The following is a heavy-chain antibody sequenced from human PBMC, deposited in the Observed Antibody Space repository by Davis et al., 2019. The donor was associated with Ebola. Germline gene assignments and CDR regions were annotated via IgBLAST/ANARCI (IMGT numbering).Heavy chain of an antibody. D-gene: IGHD3-10*01. J-gene: IGHJ4*02. CDR3: SERGSSV. CDR1: GVSISRHY. Sequence: PSETLSFTCTVSGVSISRHYWSWIRQPPGKRLEWIGSIYYTGNAYYNSSLARRATISVDTSKNQFSLKLTSVTAADTAMYYCSERGSSVWGQGTLVTVSS. V-gene: IGHV4-59*03. CDR2: IYYTGNA.